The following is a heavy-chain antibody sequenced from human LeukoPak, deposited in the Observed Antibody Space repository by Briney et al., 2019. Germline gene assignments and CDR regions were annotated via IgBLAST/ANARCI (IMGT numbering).Heavy chain of an antibody. CDR3: ARHTSIVGAIDY. D-gene: IGHD1-26*01. CDR2: IYYSGST. Sequence: SETLSLTCTVSGGSISISSYYWGWIRQPPGKGLEWIGSIYYSGSTYYNPSLKSRVTISVDTSKNQFSLKLSSVTAADTAVYYCARHTSIVGAIDYWGQGTLVTVSS. CDR1: GGSISISSYY. J-gene: IGHJ4*02. V-gene: IGHV4-39*01.